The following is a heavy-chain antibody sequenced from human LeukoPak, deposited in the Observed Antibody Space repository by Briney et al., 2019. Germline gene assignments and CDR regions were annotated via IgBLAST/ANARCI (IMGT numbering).Heavy chain of an antibody. Sequence: ASVKVSCKASGYTFTGYYMHWVRQAPGQGLEWMGIINPSGGSTSYAQKFQGRVTMTRDTSTSTVYMELSSLRSEDTAVYYCARGYGVAAAGPHTIDYWGQGTLVTVSS. V-gene: IGHV1-46*01. J-gene: IGHJ4*02. CDR1: GYTFTGYY. D-gene: IGHD6-13*01. CDR3: ARGYGVAAAGPHTIDY. CDR2: INPSGGST.